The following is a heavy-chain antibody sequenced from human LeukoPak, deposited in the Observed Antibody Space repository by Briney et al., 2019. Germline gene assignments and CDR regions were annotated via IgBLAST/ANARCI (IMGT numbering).Heavy chain of an antibody. CDR3: AKRTMSAFDS. CDR2: ISGSGNGT. V-gene: IGHV3-23*01. CDR1: GFTFRTYA. Sequence: GGSLRLSCTASGFTFRTYAMNWVRQAPGKGLEWLSGISGSGNGTYYADSVKGRFIISRGNSKNMVYLQMNSLTVEDTATYYCAKRTMSAFDSWGQGTLLIVSS. D-gene: IGHD5-24*01. J-gene: IGHJ4*02.